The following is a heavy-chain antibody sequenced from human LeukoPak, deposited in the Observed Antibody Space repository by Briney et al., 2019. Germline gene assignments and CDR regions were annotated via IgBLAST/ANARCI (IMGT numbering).Heavy chain of an antibody. CDR2: IYYSGST. V-gene: IGHV4-59*01. J-gene: IGHJ4*02. CDR3: ARAVGDSSGYYYSPFDY. CDR1: GGSISSYY. Sequence: PSETLSLTCTVSGGSISSYYWSWIRQPPGKGLEWIGYIYYSGSTNYNPSLKGRVTISVDTSKNQFSLKLSSVTAADTAVYYCARAVGDSSGYYYSPFDYWGQGTLVTISS. D-gene: IGHD3-22*01.